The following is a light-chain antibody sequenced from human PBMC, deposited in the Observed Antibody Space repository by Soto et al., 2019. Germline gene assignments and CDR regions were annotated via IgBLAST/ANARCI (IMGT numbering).Light chain of an antibody. Sequence: EIVLTQSPGTLTLSPGERATLSCRASQSLRSNYLSWYQQGPGQAPRLLIFAASSRATGIPDRFSGSGSGTVFTLTISRLVPEDFAVYYCEQYGNTPWTFGQGTKVDIK. J-gene: IGKJ1*01. CDR3: EQYGNTPWT. CDR2: AAS. CDR1: QSLRSNY. V-gene: IGKV3-20*01.